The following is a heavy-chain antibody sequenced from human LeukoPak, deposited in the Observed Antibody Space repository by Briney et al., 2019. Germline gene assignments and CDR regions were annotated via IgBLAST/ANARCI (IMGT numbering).Heavy chain of an antibody. CDR3: ARGDVLRYFDWLRPKYFDY. D-gene: IGHD3-9*01. CDR2: INPNSGGT. CDR1: GYTFTAYY. Sequence: ASVKVSCKASGYTFTAYYIHWVRQAPGQGLEWMGWINPNSGGTNYAQKFQGRVTMTRDASISTAYMELSSLTSDDTAVYYCARGDVLRYFDWLRPKYFDYWGQGTLVTVSS. V-gene: IGHV1-2*02. J-gene: IGHJ4*02.